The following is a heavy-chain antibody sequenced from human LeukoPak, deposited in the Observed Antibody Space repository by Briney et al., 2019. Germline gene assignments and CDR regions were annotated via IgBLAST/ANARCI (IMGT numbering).Heavy chain of an antibody. D-gene: IGHD2-2*03. CDR2: INPNSGST. Sequence: ASVKVSCKASGYTFNGYYMHWVRQAPGQGLEWMGWINPNSGSTNYAQKFQGRVTMTRDTSISTAYMELSRLRSDDTAVYYCAREGVLDIVVVPAAPFDYWGQGTLVTVSS. CDR1: GYTFNGYY. CDR3: AREGVLDIVVVPAAPFDY. J-gene: IGHJ4*02. V-gene: IGHV1-2*02.